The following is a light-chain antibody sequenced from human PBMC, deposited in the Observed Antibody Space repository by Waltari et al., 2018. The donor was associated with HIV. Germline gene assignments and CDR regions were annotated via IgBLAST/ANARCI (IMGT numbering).Light chain of an antibody. CDR2: EAS. V-gene: IGLV2-23*01. CDR1: SSDVGSYNL. Sequence: QSALTQPASVSGSPGQSITISCTGTSSDVGSYNLVSWYRRNPGTAPKVIIYEASKRPSGVSNRFSGSKSGNTASLTISGLQAEDEAYYYCCSHAGSDTWVFGGGTKLTVL. J-gene: IGLJ3*02. CDR3: CSHAGSDTWV.